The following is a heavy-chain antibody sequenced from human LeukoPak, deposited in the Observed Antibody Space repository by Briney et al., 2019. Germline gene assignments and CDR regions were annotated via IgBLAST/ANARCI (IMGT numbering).Heavy chain of an antibody. D-gene: IGHD3-10*01. V-gene: IGHV7-4-1*02. CDR3: ARRSMVQHLDV. J-gene: IGHJ6*04. CDR2: INTNTGNP. Sequence: ASVKVSCKASGYTFTNYAMNWVRQTPGQGLEWMGWINTNTGNPTYAQGFTGRFVSSLDTSVSTAYLQISSLKAEDAAVYYCARRSMVQHLDVWGKGTTVTVSS. CDR1: GYTFTNYA.